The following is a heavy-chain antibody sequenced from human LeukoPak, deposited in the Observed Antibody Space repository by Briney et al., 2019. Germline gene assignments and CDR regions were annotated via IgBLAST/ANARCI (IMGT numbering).Heavy chain of an antibody. V-gene: IGHV3-7*01. CDR2: IKQDGSEK. CDR3: AKFGRGTSPAH. D-gene: IGHD3-16*01. CDR1: GLTFNNYW. J-gene: IGHJ4*02. Sequence: PGGSLRLSCAASGLTFNNYWMNWVRQAPGKGLEWVANIKQDGSEKKYVDSVKGRFTISRDNAKNSLYLQMNSLRAEDTAVYYCAKFGRGTSPAHWGQGTLVTVSS.